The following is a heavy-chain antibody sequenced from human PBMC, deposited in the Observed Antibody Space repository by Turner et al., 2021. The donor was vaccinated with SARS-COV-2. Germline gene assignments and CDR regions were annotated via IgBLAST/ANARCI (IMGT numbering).Heavy chain of an antibody. V-gene: IGHV3-21*01. CDR1: GFTFSSYS. Sequence: EVQPVESGGGLVKPGGSLILPCAASGFTFSSYSMNWVRQAPGKGLEWVSSITSSDTYYADSVKGRFTSSRDNAKNSLYLQMNSLRAEDTAVYYCVRDKDSSDYYYWGQGTLVTVSS. J-gene: IGHJ4*02. CDR3: VRDKDSSDYYY. CDR2: ITSSDT. D-gene: IGHD3-22*01.